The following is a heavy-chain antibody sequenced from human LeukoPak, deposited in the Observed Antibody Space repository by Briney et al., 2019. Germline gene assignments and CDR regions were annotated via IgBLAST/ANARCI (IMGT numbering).Heavy chain of an antibody. V-gene: IGHV4-4*07. J-gene: IGHJ4*02. D-gene: IGHD6-13*01. CDR3: ARQIASAGTAGFDF. CDR1: GASISSYY. Sequence: SETLSLTCTVSGASISSYYWSWIRQPAGKGLEWLGRIYSTGSTNYNPSLKSRVTMSVDTSKNQLSLRLRSVTASDTAVYYCARQIASAGTAGFDFWGQGALVTVSS. CDR2: IYSTGST.